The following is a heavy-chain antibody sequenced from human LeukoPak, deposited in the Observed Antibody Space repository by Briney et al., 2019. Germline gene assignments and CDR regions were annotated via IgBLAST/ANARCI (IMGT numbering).Heavy chain of an antibody. J-gene: IGHJ4*02. CDR2: IGPTGSDR. D-gene: IGHD1-14*01. CDR3: ATETNGRLYDY. Sequence: VKPGGSLRLSCTASGLTFSTSGFNWVRQAPGKGLEWVASIGPTGSDRYHADSIKGRFTISRDNANNFLYLQVTSLRAEDPAVYYCATETNGRLYDYGGQGTLLTVSS. V-gene: IGHV3-21*06. CDR1: GLTFSTSG.